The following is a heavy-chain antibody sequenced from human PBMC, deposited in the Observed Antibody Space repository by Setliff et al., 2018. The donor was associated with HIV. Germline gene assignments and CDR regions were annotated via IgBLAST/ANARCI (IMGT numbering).Heavy chain of an antibody. D-gene: IGHD7-27*01. CDR1: GGSISSYY. J-gene: IGHJ4*02. Sequence: PSETLSLTCTVSGGSISSYYWSWIRQPPGKGLEWSGYIYYSGSTNYNPSLKSRVTISVDTSKNQFSLTLDSVTAADTAVYYCARGALGSLGYWGQGTLVTVSS. CDR2: IYYSGST. V-gene: IGHV4-59*01. CDR3: ARGALGSLGY.